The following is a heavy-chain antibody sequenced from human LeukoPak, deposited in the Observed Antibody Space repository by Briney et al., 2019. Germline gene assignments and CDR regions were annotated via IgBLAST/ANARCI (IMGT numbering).Heavy chain of an antibody. CDR1: GFTFTRYW. CDR3: VRALGSSFADY. J-gene: IGHJ4*02. CDR2: INQNGSEK. D-gene: IGHD6-6*01. V-gene: IGHV3-7*01. Sequence: GSLRLSCAGAGFTFTRYWMSWVRQAPGMGLQWVANINQNGSEKYYVDSVEGRFTISRDNTKNSVSLQVNSLRGEGTAVYYCVRALGSSFADYWGQGTLVTVSS.